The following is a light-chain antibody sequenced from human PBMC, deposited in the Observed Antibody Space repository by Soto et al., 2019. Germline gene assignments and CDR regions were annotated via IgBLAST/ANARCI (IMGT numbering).Light chain of an antibody. CDR3: QQFSSYPLT. Sequence: VLTQSPGPLSLSPGERATLSCRSSQTVRNNYLAWYQQKPGQAPKLLIYDASSRATGIPDRFSGGGSGTDCILTISRLEPEDFAVYYCQQFSSYPLTFGGGTKVDIK. CDR2: DAS. CDR1: QTVRNNY. J-gene: IGKJ4*01. V-gene: IGKV3-20*01.